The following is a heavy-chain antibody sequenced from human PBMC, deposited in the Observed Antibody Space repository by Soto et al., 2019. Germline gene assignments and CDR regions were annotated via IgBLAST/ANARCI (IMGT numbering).Heavy chain of an antibody. CDR3: ARDEGYFSGGSCYDYNYYSMDV. J-gene: IGHJ6*02. CDR1: GYTFTSYG. CDR2: ISAYNGNK. V-gene: IGHV1-18*01. D-gene: IGHD2-15*01. Sequence: SVKVSCKASGYTFTSYGISWVRQAPGQGLEWMGWISAYNGNKNYAQKLQGRINMTKDTSTSTAYMELRSLRFDDTAVYYCARDEGYFSGGSCYDYNYYSMDVWGQGTTVTVSS.